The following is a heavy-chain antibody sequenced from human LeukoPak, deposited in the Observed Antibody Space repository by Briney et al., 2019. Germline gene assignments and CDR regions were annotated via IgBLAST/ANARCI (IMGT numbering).Heavy chain of an antibody. CDR1: ELTLNTYA. Sequence: GGSLRLSCAASELTLNTYAMHWVRQAPGKGLEWVAIVWSGGSRNTYADSVKGRFTISRDNSKNTLYLQMNSLRVEDTAIYYCAKESNGLDIWGRGTMVIVTS. V-gene: IGHV3-30*02. J-gene: IGHJ3*02. CDR3: AKESNGLDI. CDR2: VWSGGSRN. D-gene: IGHD2-8*01.